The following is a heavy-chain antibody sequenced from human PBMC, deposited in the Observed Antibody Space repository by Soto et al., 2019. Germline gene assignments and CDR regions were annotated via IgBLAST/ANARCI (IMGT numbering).Heavy chain of an antibody. CDR2: IIPIFGTA. V-gene: IGHV1-69*13. D-gene: IGHD3-10*01. CDR3: AQGVRGVIIYFDY. Sequence: SVKVSCKASEGTFSSYAISWVRQAPGQGLEWMGGIIPIFGTANYAQKFQGRVTITADESTSTAYMELSSLRSEDTAVYYCAQGVRGVIIYFDYWGQGTLVTVS. CDR1: EGTFSSYA. J-gene: IGHJ4*02.